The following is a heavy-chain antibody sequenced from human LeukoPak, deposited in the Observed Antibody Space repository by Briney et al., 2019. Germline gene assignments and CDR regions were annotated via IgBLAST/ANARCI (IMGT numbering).Heavy chain of an antibody. CDR1: GFTFTNYYW. Sequence: TGGSLRLSCAASGFTFTNYYWMHWVRQAPGKGLVWVSRINSDGSSTSYADSVKGRFTISRDNAKNTVYLQMNSLRVEDTAVYYCARARRETYCSGDCYSGSIDYWGQGTLVTVSS. CDR3: ARARRETYCSGDCYSGSIDY. D-gene: IGHD2-21*02. CDR2: INSDGSST. J-gene: IGHJ4*02. V-gene: IGHV3-74*01.